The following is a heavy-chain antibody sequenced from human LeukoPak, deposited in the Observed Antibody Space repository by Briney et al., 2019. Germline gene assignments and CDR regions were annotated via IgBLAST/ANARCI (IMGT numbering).Heavy chain of an antibody. CDR1: GFTFSSYA. CDR2: ISYDGSNK. J-gene: IGHJ3*02. CDR3: ARGSLGYIVVVVGTAFDI. V-gene: IGHV3-30-3*01. Sequence: GGSLRLSCAASGFTFSSYAMHWVRQAPGKGLEWVAVISYDGSNKYYADSVKGRFTISRDNSKNTLYLQMNSLRAEDTAVYYCARGSLGYIVVVVGTAFDIWGQGTMVTVSS. D-gene: IGHD2-15*01.